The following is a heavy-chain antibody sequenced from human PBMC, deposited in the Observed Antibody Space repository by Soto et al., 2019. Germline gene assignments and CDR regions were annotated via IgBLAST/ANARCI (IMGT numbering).Heavy chain of an antibody. V-gene: IGHV4-34*01. D-gene: IGHD6-19*01. CDR3: ARDRGCGWYRKDY. Sequence: SETLSLTCAVYGGSFSGYYWSWIRQPPGKGLEWIGEINHSGSTNYNPSLKGRVTISVDTSKNQFSLKLSSVTAADTAVYYCARDRGCGWYRKDYWGQGTLVTVSS. J-gene: IGHJ4*02. CDR1: GGSFSGYY. CDR2: INHSGST.